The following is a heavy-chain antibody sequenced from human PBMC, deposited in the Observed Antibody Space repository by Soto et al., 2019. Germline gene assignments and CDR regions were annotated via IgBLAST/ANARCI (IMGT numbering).Heavy chain of an antibody. CDR3: ARLEAVAVAGSFYYYGMDV. Sequence: SETLSLTCTVSGGSISSYYWSWIRQPPGKGLEWIGYIYYSGSTNYNPSLKSRVTISVDTSKNQFSLKLSSVTAADTAVYYCARLEAVAVAGSFYYYGMDVWGQGTTVTVSS. CDR2: IYYSGST. CDR1: GGSISSYY. J-gene: IGHJ6*02. V-gene: IGHV4-59*01. D-gene: IGHD6-19*01.